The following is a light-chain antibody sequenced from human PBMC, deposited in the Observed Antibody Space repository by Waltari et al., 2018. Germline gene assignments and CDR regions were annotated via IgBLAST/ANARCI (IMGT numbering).Light chain of an antibody. J-gene: IGKJ3*01. V-gene: IGKV1-27*01. CDR3: QKSDSAXPFT. CDR2: TSS. Sequence: DIQMTQSPSSLSASVGDRVTITCRASQDIRTYLAWYQQKPGKVPKLLIHTSSTLQSGVPSRXXXXGSGXDFTXTISSLXXEDVATYYCQKSDSAXPFTXGPGTKVDI. CDR1: QDIRTY.